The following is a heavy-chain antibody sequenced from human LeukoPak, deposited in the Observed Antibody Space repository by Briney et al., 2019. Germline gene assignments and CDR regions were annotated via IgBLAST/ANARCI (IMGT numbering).Heavy chain of an antibody. Sequence: SQTLSLTCAVSGGSISSGGYSWSWIRQPPGKGLEWIGYIYYSGSTNYNPSLKSRVTISVDTSKNQFSLKLSSVTAADTTVYYCAREVEYLLDYWGQGTLVTVSS. D-gene: IGHD6-6*01. CDR3: AREVEYLLDY. J-gene: IGHJ4*02. CDR1: GGSISSGGYS. CDR2: IYYSGST. V-gene: IGHV4-30-4*07.